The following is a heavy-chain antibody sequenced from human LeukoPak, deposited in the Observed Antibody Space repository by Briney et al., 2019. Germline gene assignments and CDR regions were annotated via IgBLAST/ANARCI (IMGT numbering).Heavy chain of an antibody. D-gene: IGHD3-3*01. CDR2: ISGSGGST. CDR3: AKDRVLRFLEWLPYTPDY. Sequence: GGSLRLSCAASGFTFSSYAMSWVRQAPGKGLEWVSAISGSGGSTYYADSVKGRFTISRDNSKNTLYLQMNSLRAEDTAVYYCAKDRVLRFLEWLPYTPDYWGQGTLVTVSS. V-gene: IGHV3-23*01. J-gene: IGHJ4*02. CDR1: GFTFSSYA.